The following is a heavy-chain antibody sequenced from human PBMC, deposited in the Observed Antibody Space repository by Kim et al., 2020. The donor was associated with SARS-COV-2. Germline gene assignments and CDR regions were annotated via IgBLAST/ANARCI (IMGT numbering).Heavy chain of an antibody. CDR1: GYTFTSYG. CDR3: ARGLGTSYWLGYCSSSSCYRFDP. D-gene: IGHD2-2*01. J-gene: IGHJ5*02. V-gene: IGHV1-18*01. CDR2: ISAYNGNT. Sequence: ASVKVSCKASGYTFTSYGISWVRQAPGQGLEWMGWISAYNGNTNYAQKLQGRVTMTTDTSTSTAYMELRSLRSDDTAVYYCARGLGTSYWLGYCSSSSCYRFDPWGQGTLVTVSS.